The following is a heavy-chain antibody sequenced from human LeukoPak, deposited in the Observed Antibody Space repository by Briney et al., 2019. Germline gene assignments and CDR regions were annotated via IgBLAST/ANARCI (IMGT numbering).Heavy chain of an antibody. CDR1: GFTFSNYG. Sequence: GWSLRLSCAATGFTFSNYGMNWVRQAPGKGLEWVSYISTGGSAIHYADSVKGRFTISRDNAKNSLYLQMNSLRAEDTALYYCARNWEFDYWGQGTLVTVSS. J-gene: IGHJ4*02. D-gene: IGHD7-27*01. V-gene: IGHV3-48*03. CDR3: ARNWEFDY. CDR2: ISTGGSAI.